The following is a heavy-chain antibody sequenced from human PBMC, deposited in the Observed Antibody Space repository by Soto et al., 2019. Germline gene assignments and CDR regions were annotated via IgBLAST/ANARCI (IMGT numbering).Heavy chain of an antibody. CDR2: ISENGGIT. D-gene: IGHD3-10*01. J-gene: IGHJ1*01. CDR3: AREYYSSGTH. Sequence: EVQLVASGGGLVQPGGSLRLSCAASGFTFSTYWMQWVRQVPGEGLVWVSSISENGGITVYADSVKGRFTISRDNAKNTLYLQMDGLRVEDTAIYYCAREYYSSGTHWGQGTLVTVST. CDR1: GFTFSTYW. V-gene: IGHV3-74*01.